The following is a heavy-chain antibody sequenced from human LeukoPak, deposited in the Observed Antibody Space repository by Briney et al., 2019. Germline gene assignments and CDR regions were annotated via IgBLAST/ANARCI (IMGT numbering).Heavy chain of an antibody. CDR1: GGSVSDNIFF. Sequence: SETLSLTCTVSGGSVSDNIFFWNWIRQPPGKGLEWIGYIYNSGSTNYNPALNSRVTISVDTSNYQFSLKLISVIAADTAVYYCAGLEAHRPLDYWGQGTLVIVSS. J-gene: IGHJ4*02. V-gene: IGHV4-61*01. CDR3: AGLEAHRPLDY. CDR2: IYNSGST.